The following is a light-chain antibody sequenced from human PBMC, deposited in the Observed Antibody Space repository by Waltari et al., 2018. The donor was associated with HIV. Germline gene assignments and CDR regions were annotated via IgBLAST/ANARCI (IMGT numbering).Light chain of an antibody. CDR1: QSVSSN. CDR2: GAS. Sequence: ELVMTQSPATLSVSPGERATLPSRASQSVSSNLAWYQQKPGQAPRLLVFGASTRATGIPARFSGSGSGTEFTLTISSLQSEDFAVYYCQQYNNWPPEITFGPGTKVDIK. CDR3: QQYNNWPPEIT. J-gene: IGKJ3*01. V-gene: IGKV3-15*01.